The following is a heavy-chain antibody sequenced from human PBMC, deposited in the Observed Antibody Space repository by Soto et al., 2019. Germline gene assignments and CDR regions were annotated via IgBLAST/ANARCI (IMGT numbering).Heavy chain of an antibody. CDR2: TYYRSKWYN. D-gene: IGHD6-13*01. CDR1: GDSVSSNSAA. J-gene: IGHJ3*02. Sequence: TLSLTCAISGDSVSSNSAAWNWIRQSPSRGLEWLGRTYYRSKWYNDYAVSVKSRITINPDTSKNQFSLQLNSVTPEDTAVYCCARALPPYSSSWYDAFDIWGQGTMVTVSS. CDR3: ARALPPYSSSWYDAFDI. V-gene: IGHV6-1*01.